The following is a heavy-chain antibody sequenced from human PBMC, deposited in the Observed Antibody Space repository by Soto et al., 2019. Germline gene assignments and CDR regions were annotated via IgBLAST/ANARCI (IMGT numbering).Heavy chain of an antibody. D-gene: IGHD1-26*01. Sequence: QVQLQQWGAGLLKPSETLSLTCAVYGGSFSGYYWSWIRQPPGKGLEWIGEINHSGSTNYNPSLKRRVTISVDTSKNQFSLKLSSVTAADTAVYYCARGRPYSGSPFDYWGQGTLVTVSS. CDR2: INHSGST. V-gene: IGHV4-34*01. CDR1: GGSFSGYY. CDR3: ARGRPYSGSPFDY. J-gene: IGHJ4*02.